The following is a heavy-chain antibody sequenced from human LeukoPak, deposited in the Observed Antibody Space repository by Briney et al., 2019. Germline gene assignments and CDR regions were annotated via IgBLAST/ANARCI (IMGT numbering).Heavy chain of an antibody. CDR2: INQDGSEK. CDR1: GFTFSGFW. CDR3: ARGSSWPYYFDY. V-gene: IGHV3-7*01. D-gene: IGHD6-13*01. Sequence: GGSLRLSCAASGFTFSGFWMSWVRQAPGKGLGWVANINQDGSEKKYVDSVKGRFTISRDNAKNSVYLQMNSLRAEDTAVYYCARGSSWPYYFDYWGQGTLVTVSS. J-gene: IGHJ4*02.